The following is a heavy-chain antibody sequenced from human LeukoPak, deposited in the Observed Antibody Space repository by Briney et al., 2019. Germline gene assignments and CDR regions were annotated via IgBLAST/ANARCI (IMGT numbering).Heavy chain of an antibody. CDR2: IYYSGSS. V-gene: IGHV4-39*01. Sequence: SETLSLTCTLSVGSIRSSSAFWGSIRQPRGEGREWHGYIYYSGSSYYNPSVKSRVTISVDTSKNQFSLKMSSVTAADTAVFYCARQSGVSSDNYFGMDVWGQGTTVTVSS. CDR3: ARQSGVSSDNYFGMDV. J-gene: IGHJ6*02. CDR1: VGSIRSSSAF. D-gene: IGHD1-26*01.